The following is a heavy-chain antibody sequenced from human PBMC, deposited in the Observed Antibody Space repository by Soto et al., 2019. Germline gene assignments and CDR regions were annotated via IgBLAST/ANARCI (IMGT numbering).Heavy chain of an antibody. J-gene: IGHJ6*02. CDR2: IIPIFGTA. Sequence: SVKVSCKASGGTFSSYAISWVRQAPGQGLEWMGGIIPIFGTANYAQKFQGRVTITADESTSTAYMELSSLRSEDTAVYYCARDSTFRTIIDRDSSYYGMDVWGQGTSVTVSS. CDR1: GGTFSSYA. V-gene: IGHV1-69*13. D-gene: IGHD6-13*01. CDR3: ARDSTFRTIIDRDSSYYGMDV.